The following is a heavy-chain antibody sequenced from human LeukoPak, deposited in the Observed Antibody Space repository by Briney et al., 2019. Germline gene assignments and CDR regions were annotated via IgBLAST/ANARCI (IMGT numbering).Heavy chain of an antibody. CDR1: GFTVSSNY. V-gene: IGHV3-66*01. CDR2: IYSGGST. D-gene: IGHD3-22*01. J-gene: IGHJ4*02. CDR3: ARDPAEEYYDSGGYRGSR. Sequence: GGSLRLSCAASGFTVSSNYMSWVRQAPGKGLEWVSVIYSGGSTYYADSVKGRFTISRDNSKNTLYLQMNSLRAEDTAVYYCARDPAEEYYDSGGYRGSRGGQGTLVTVSS.